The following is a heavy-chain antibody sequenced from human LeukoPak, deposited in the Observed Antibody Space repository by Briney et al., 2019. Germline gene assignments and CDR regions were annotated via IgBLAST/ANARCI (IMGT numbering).Heavy chain of an antibody. Sequence: GASVKVSCKASGYTFTGYYMNWVRQAPGQGLEWMGRINPNSGGTNYAQKFQGRVTMTRDTSISTAYMELSRLRSDDTAFYYCARVGDGLNDAFDIWGQGTMVTVSS. CDR2: INPNSGGT. J-gene: IGHJ3*02. V-gene: IGHV1-2*06. D-gene: IGHD5-24*01. CDR1: GYTFTGYY. CDR3: ARVGDGLNDAFDI.